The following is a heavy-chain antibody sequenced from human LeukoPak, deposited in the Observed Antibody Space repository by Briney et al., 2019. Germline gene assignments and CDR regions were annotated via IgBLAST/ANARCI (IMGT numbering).Heavy chain of an antibody. Sequence: PGGSLRLSCAASGFIFRDYAMTWVRQTPGKGPEWVSTIAYIGSYYADSVKGRFSISRDDSKNTLYLQMNSLRADDSAVYFCVKGLYMLDYWGQGTLVTVSS. CDR2: IAYIGS. CDR3: VKGLYMLDY. V-gene: IGHV3-23*01. D-gene: IGHD3-3*01. CDR1: GFIFRDYA. J-gene: IGHJ4*02.